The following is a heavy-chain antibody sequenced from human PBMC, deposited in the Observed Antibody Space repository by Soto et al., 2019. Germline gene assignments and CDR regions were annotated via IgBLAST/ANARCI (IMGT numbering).Heavy chain of an antibody. J-gene: IGHJ4*02. CDR1: GGSISGYY. D-gene: IGHD6-13*01. CDR3: AREVQAAGLDF. CDR2: VYYSGGA. Sequence: SETLSLTCTVSGGSISGYYWSWIRQPPGKGLEWIGNVYYSGGAKYNPSVKRRVSISVDTSKNQFSLKLSSVTAADTAVYYCAREVQAAGLDFWGQGALVTVSS. V-gene: IGHV4-4*08.